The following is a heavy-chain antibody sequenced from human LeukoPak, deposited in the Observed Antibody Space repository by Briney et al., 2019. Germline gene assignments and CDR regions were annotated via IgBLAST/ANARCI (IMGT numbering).Heavy chain of an antibody. CDR1: GFTFSSYS. Sequence: GGSRCLSCAASGFTFSSYSVNWVRQAPGKGLEWVSSISSSSSYIYYADSVKGRFTISRDNAKNSLYLQMNSLRAEDTAVYYCARDKTPPYYDILTGYYPDAFDILGQGTMVTVSS. CDR2: ISSSSSYI. V-gene: IGHV3-21*01. J-gene: IGHJ3*02. CDR3: ARDKTPPYYDILTGYYPDAFDI. D-gene: IGHD3-9*01.